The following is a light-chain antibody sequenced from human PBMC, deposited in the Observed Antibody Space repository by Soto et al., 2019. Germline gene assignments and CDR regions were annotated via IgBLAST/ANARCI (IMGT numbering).Light chain of an antibody. J-gene: IGLJ3*02. Sequence: QPVLTQSPSASASLGASVKLTCALSSGHSSYAIAWHQQQPEKGPRALLKLNSDGRHTRGDGIPDRFSGSSSGAERYLTIPSLQSEDEADYYCQTWGTGSLVFGGGTKLTVL. CDR1: SGHSSYA. CDR2: LNSDGRH. V-gene: IGLV4-69*01. CDR3: QTWGTGSLV.